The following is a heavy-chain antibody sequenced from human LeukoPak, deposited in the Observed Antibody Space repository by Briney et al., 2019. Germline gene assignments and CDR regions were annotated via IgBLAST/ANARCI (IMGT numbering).Heavy chain of an antibody. J-gene: IGHJ4*02. CDR3: AREEALGSGSFDY. D-gene: IGHD1-26*01. CDR1: GGTFSSYA. CDR2: IIPIFDTA. V-gene: IGHV1-69*06. Sequence: SVKVSCKASGGTFSSYAISWVRQAPGQGLEWMGGIIPIFDTANYAQKFQGRVTITADKSTSTAYMELSSLRSEDTAVYYCAREEALGSGSFDYWGQGTLVTVSS.